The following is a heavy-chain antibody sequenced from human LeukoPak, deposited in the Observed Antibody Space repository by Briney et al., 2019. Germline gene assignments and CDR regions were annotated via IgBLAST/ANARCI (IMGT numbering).Heavy chain of an antibody. CDR3: ARGFKFERYFDWFPPRFDY. CDR1: GGSISSYY. CDR2: IYYSGST. V-gene: IGHV4-59*01. Sequence: PSETLSLTCTVSGGSISSYYWSWIRQPPGKGLEWIGYIYYSGSTNYNPSLKSRVTISVDTSKNQFSLKLSSVTAADTAVYYCARGFKFERYFDWFPPRFDYWGQGTLVTVSS. J-gene: IGHJ4*02. D-gene: IGHD3-9*01.